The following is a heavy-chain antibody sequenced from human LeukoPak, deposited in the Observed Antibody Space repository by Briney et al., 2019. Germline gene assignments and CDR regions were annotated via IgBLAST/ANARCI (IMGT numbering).Heavy chain of an antibody. CDR2: ISYDGSNK. Sequence: AGGSLRLSCAASGFTFSSYGMHWVRQAPGKGLEWVAVISYDGSNKYYADSVKGRFTISRDNSKNTLYLQMNSLRAEDTAVYYCARGSYYDILTGYYSLGDYWGQGTLVTVSS. J-gene: IGHJ4*02. CDR1: GFTFSSYG. V-gene: IGHV3-30*03. D-gene: IGHD3-9*01. CDR3: ARGSYYDILTGYYSLGDY.